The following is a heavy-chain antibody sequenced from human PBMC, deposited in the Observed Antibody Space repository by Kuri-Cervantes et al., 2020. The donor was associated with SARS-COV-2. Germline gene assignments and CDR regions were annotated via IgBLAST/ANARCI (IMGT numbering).Heavy chain of an antibody. Sequence: ASVKVSCKVSGYTLTELSMHWVRQAPGKGLEWMGRLDPEDGETIYAQKFQGRVTMTEDTSTDTAYMELSSLRSEDTAVYYCATARFDFWSGYSWGGAFDIWGQGTMVTVSS. V-gene: IGHV1-24*01. CDR3: ATARFDFWSGYSWGGAFDI. CDR2: LDPEDGET. D-gene: IGHD3-3*01. J-gene: IGHJ3*02. CDR1: GYTLTELS.